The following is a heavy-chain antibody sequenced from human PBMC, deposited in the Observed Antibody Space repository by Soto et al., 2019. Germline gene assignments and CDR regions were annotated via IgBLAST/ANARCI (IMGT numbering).Heavy chain of an antibody. CDR2: IYATGTT. CDR3: VRDGTKTLRDWFDP. Sequence: PSETLSLTCTVSGASISGYYWSWIRKSAGKGLEWIGRIYATGTTDYNPSLKSRVMMSVDTSKKQFSLKLRSVAAADTAVYYCVRDGTKTLRDWFDPWGQGISVTVSS. J-gene: IGHJ5*02. D-gene: IGHD1-1*01. V-gene: IGHV4-4*07. CDR1: GASISGYY.